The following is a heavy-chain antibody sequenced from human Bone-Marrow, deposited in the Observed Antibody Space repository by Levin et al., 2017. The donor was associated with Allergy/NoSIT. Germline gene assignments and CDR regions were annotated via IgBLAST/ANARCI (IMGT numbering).Heavy chain of an antibody. J-gene: IGHJ4*02. V-gene: IGHV1-69*13. CDR2: IIPIFGSS. CDR1: GDTFSSYA. Sequence: RASVKVSCKASGDTFSSYAITWVRQAPGQGLEWMGGIIPIFGSSTYSQKFEGRVTITADESTSTAYMELNSLRSEDTAVYYCARDLSSTLDFWGQGTLVTVSS. CDR3: ARDLSSTLDF. D-gene: IGHD2/OR15-2a*01.